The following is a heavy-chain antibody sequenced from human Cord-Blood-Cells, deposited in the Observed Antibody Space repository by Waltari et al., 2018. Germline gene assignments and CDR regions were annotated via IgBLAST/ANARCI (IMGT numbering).Heavy chain of an antibody. Sequence: QVQLVQSGAEVKKPGASVKVSCKASGYTFTSYYMHWVRQATGQGLEWMGIINPSGGRTSYAQKFQGRVTMARDTSTSTVYMELSSLRSEDTAVYYCARDWAGVPFDYWGQGTLVTVSS. V-gene: IGHV1-46*01. CDR1: GYTFTSYY. CDR2: INPSGGRT. CDR3: ARDWAGVPFDY. D-gene: IGHD3-10*01. J-gene: IGHJ4*02.